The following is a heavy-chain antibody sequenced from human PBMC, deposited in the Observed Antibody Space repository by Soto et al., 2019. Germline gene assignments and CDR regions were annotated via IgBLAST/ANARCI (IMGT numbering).Heavy chain of an antibody. CDR1: GYTFTGYY. Sequence: ASVKVSCKASGYTFTGYYMHWVRQAPGQGLEWMGWINPNSGGTNYAQKFQGWVTMTRDTSIITAYMELSRLRSDDTAVYYCARDQYSSSWYDSYYYYGMGVWGQGTTVTVSS. CDR2: INPNSGGT. V-gene: IGHV1-2*04. CDR3: ARDQYSSSWYDSYYYYGMGV. J-gene: IGHJ6*02. D-gene: IGHD6-13*01.